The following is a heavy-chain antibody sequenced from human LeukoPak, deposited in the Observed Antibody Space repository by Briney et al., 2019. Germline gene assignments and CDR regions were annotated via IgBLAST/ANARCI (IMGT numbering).Heavy chain of an antibody. D-gene: IGHD3-22*01. CDR3: ARSYDSSGYYYVYFQH. Sequence: ASVKVSCKASGYTFTSYYMHWVRQAPGQGLEWMGIINPSGGSTSYAQKFQGRVTMTRDTSTSAVYMELSSLRSEDTAVYYCARSYDSSGYYYVYFQHWGQGTLVTVSS. V-gene: IGHV1-46*01. CDR1: GYTFTSYY. J-gene: IGHJ1*01. CDR2: INPSGGST.